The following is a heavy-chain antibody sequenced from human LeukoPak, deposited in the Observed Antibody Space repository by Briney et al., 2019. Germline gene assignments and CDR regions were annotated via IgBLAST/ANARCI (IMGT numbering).Heavy chain of an antibody. Sequence: GGSLRLSCAASGFTFSSYAMHWVRQSPGKGLEWVAVISYDGSNKYYADSVKGRFTISRDNSKNTLYLQMNSLRAEDTAVYYCARDRYSLPGRTYGGYVHYWGQGTLVTVSS. CDR3: ARDRYSLPGRTYGGYVHY. J-gene: IGHJ4*02. CDR2: ISYDGSNK. V-gene: IGHV3-30-3*01. D-gene: IGHD5-12*01. CDR1: GFTFSSYA.